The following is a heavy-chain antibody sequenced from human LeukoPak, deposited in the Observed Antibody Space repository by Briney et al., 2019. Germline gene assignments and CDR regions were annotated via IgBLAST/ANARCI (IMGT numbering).Heavy chain of an antibody. V-gene: IGHV3-53*01. CDR3: ARSPPHYGDYTFDY. D-gene: IGHD4-17*01. CDR2: IYSGGST. CDR1: GFTVSSNY. J-gene: IGHJ4*02. Sequence: GSLRLSCAASGFTVSSNYMSWVRQAPGKGLEWVSVIYSGGSTYYADSVKGRFTISRDNSKNTLYLQMSSLRAEDTAVYYCARSPPHYGDYTFDYWGQGTLVTVSS.